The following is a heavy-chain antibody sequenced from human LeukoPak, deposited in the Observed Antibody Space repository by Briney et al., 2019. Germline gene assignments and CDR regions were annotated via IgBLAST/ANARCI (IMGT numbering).Heavy chain of an antibody. Sequence: GGSLRLSCAASGFTVSHNYMSWARQAPGKGLQWVSFIYTGGDTYYTDSVKGRFTVSRDDSKNTVYLQMNSLRVEDTAVYYCARDPPITTDYGLDVWGQGTTVTVSS. J-gene: IGHJ6*02. V-gene: IGHV3-66*02. CDR3: ARDPPITTDYGLDV. CDR1: GFTVSHNY. D-gene: IGHD4-11*01. CDR2: IYTGGDT.